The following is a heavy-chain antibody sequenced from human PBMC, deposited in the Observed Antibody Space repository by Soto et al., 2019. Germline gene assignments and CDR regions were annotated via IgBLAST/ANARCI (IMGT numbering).Heavy chain of an antibody. CDR1: GGSISSNY. Sequence: SETLSLTCTVSGGSISSNYWTWIRQPPGKGLEWIGYVYNSGSTNYNPSLKSRVTISEDTSKSQFSLKVNSMTAADTAVYYCAKYRREAVAGYTLDNWGQGILVTVSS. D-gene: IGHD6-13*01. CDR2: VYNSGST. V-gene: IGHV4-59*01. J-gene: IGHJ4*02. CDR3: AKYRREAVAGYTLDN.